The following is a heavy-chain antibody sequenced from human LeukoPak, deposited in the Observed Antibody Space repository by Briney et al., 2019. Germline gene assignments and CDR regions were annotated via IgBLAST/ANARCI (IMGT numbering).Heavy chain of an antibody. V-gene: IGHV4-61*02. J-gene: IGHJ3*02. Sequence: SETLSLTCTVSGGSISSGSYYWSWIRQPAGKGLEWIGRIYTSGSTNYNPSLKGRVTISVDTSKNQFSLNLSSVTAADTAVYYCAREWEDYDFWSGYSAFDIWGQGTMVTVSS. CDR2: IYTSGST. CDR1: GGSISSGSYY. D-gene: IGHD3-3*01. CDR3: AREWEDYDFWSGYSAFDI.